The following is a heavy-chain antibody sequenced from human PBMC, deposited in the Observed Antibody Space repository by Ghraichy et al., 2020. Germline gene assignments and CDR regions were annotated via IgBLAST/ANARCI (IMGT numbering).Heavy chain of an antibody. J-gene: IGHJ4*02. CDR1: GGSFNGYY. D-gene: IGHD1-26*01. CDR2: INHSGST. Sequence: SETLSLTCGVYGGSFNGYYWSWIRQPPGKGLEWIGEINHSGSTNYNPSLKSRVTISVDTSKNQFSLNLSSVTAADTAVYYCARGRILPRHPNFGYWGQGTLVIVSS. V-gene: IGHV4-34*01. CDR3: ARGRILPRHPNFGY.